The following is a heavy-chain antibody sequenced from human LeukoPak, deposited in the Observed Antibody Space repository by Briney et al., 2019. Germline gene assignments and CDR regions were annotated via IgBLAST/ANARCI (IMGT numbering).Heavy chain of an antibody. CDR3: ARHGRGYYDILTGYYKLGYFDY. J-gene: IGHJ4*02. D-gene: IGHD3-9*01. CDR1: GGSISSYY. V-gene: IGHV4-59*01. Sequence: PSETLSLTCTVSGGSISSYYWSWIRQPPGKGLEWIGYIYYSGSTNYNPSLKSRVTISVDTSKNQFSLKLSSVTAADTAVYYCARHGRGYYDILTGYYKLGYFDYWGQGTLVTVSS. CDR2: IYYSGST.